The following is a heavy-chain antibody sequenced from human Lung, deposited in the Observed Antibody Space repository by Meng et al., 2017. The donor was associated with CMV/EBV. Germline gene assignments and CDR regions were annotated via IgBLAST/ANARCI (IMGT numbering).Heavy chain of an antibody. Sequence: QWQLQASSPVLLAPSQTLSLPCTVSGGSISSGGYYGSWIRQHPGKGLEWIGYIHSSGSTYYNPSLRSRLTISVDTSKNQFSLKLSSVTAADTAVYYCARASYGSGSPLGESWFDPWGQGTLVTVSS. CDR2: IHSSGST. D-gene: IGHD3-10*01. J-gene: IGHJ5*02. CDR3: ARASYGSGSPLGESWFDP. CDR1: GGSISSGGYY. V-gene: IGHV4-31*03.